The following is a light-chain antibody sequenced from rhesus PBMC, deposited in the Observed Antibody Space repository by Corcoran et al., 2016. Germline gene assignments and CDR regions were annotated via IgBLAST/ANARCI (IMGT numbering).Light chain of an antibody. CDR3: QQHNSHPLT. V-gene: IGKV1-44*02. CDR1: QTISSY. Sequence: DIQMTQSPSSLSASVGDRVTITCRASQTISSYLAWYQQNPGKVPKLLIYAASSLESGVPSRFSGSGYGTEFTLTFSSLQPEDFATYYCQQHNSHPLTFGGGTKVEIK. J-gene: IGKJ4*01. CDR2: AAS.